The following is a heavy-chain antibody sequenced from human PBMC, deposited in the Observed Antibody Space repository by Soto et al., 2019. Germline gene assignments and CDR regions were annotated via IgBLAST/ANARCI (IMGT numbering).Heavy chain of an antibody. J-gene: IGHJ6*04. CDR1: GFTVSSNY. D-gene: IGHD3-3*01. CDR2: IYSGGST. CDR3: ARARIRRFLEWLHESGMDV. Sequence: GGSLRLSWAASGFTVSSNYMSWVRQAPGKGLEWVSVIYSGGSTYYADSVKGRFTISRDNSKNTLYLQMNSLRAEDTAVYYCARARIRRFLEWLHESGMDVWGKGTRVTVSS. V-gene: IGHV3-66*01.